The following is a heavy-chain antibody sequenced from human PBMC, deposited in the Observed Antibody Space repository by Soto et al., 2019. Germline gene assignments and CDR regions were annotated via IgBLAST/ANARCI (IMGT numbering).Heavy chain of an antibody. CDR2: ISSSGSTI. D-gene: IGHD3-3*01. Sequence: PGGSLRLSCAASGFTFSSYEMNWVRQAPGKGLECVSYISSSGSTIYYADSVKGRFTISRDNAKNSLYLQMNSLRAEDTAVYYCARVPFWSGSYQDYWGQGTLVTVSS. CDR3: ARVPFWSGSYQDY. V-gene: IGHV3-48*03. CDR1: GFTFSSYE. J-gene: IGHJ4*02.